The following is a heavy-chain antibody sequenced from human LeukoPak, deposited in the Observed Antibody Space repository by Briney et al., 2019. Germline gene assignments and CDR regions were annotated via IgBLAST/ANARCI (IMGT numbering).Heavy chain of an antibody. D-gene: IGHD6-13*01. CDR1: GGTFSSYA. Sequence: ASVKVSCXASGGTFSSYAITWVRQAPGQGLEWMERIIPIFGTANYAQKFQGRVTITTDESTSTAYMELSTLRSDDTAVYYCAREIPPGDSSNWFLEGYFDIWGQGTLVTVSS. CDR2: IIPIFGTA. CDR3: AREIPPGDSSNWFLEGYFDI. J-gene: IGHJ4*02. V-gene: IGHV1-69*05.